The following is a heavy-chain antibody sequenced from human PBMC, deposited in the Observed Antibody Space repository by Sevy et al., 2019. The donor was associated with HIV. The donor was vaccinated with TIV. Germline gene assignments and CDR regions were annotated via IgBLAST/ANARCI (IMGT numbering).Heavy chain of an antibody. Sequence: GGSLRLSCAVSGFSFSHYAFHWVRQAPGKGLEWVSLISHDGTYKYYADSVKGRFTISRDNSKNTLYLQMNSLRGNDTAVYYCARVAVSYCTNDCYHRFDYWGPGALVTVSS. J-gene: IGHJ4*02. D-gene: IGHD2-8*01. CDR2: ISHDGTYK. CDR1: GFSFSHYA. V-gene: IGHV3-30-3*01. CDR3: ARVAVSYCTNDCYHRFDY.